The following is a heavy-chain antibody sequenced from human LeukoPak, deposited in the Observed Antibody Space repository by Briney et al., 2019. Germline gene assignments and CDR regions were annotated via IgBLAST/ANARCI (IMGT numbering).Heavy chain of an antibody. V-gene: IGHV4-34*01. CDR2: INHSGST. CDR3: ARGKGRIAIGRRAFDI. D-gene: IGHD3-3*01. J-gene: IGHJ3*02. Sequence: SETLSLTCAVYGGSFTGYYWNLMRQSAGKGLEWIGEINHSGSTNYNPSLKSRVTISVDTSKNQFSLKLTSVTAADTAVYYCARGKGRIAIGRRAFDIWGQGTMVTVSS. CDR1: GGSFTGYY.